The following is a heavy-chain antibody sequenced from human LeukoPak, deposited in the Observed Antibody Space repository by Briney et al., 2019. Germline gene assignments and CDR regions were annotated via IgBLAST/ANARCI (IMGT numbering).Heavy chain of an antibody. CDR3: ARLAPPLRVYFDY. J-gene: IGHJ4*02. CDR1: GGSISSYY. D-gene: IGHD3-9*01. Sequence: PSETLSLTCTVSGGSISSYYWSWIRQPPGKGLEWIGSIYYSGSTYYNPSLKSRVTISVDTSKNQFSLKLSSVTTADTAVYYCARLAPPLRVYFDYWGQGTLVTVSS. CDR2: IYYSGST. V-gene: IGHV4-59*05.